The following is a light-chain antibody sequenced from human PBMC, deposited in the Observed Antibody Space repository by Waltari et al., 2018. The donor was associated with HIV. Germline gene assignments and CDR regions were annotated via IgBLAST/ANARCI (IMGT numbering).Light chain of an antibody. CDR1: QSVPASTS. V-gene: IGKV3-20*01. J-gene: IGKJ1*01. CDR2: GAT. Sequence: EIVLTQSPGTLSLSPGERATLSCRASQSVPASTSLAWYQQRPGQAPRRLIYGATSRATGIPDRFSGSGSGTDFSLSISRLEPEDFALYYCQQYGISPWTFGQGTKVEIK. CDR3: QQYGISPWT.